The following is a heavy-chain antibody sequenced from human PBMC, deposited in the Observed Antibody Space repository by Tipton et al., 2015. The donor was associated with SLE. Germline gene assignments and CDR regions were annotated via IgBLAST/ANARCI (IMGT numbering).Heavy chain of an antibody. V-gene: IGHV4-61*02. CDR3: ARRGGYSDAFDI. CDR1: GGSISSSSYY. J-gene: IGHJ3*02. Sequence: TLSLTCTVSGGSISSSSYYWSWIRQPAGKGLEWIGRIYTSGSTNYNPSLKSRVTISVDTSKNQFSLKLSSVTAAGTAVYYCARRGGYSDAFDIWGQGTMVTVSS. CDR2: IYTSGST. D-gene: IGHD3-22*01.